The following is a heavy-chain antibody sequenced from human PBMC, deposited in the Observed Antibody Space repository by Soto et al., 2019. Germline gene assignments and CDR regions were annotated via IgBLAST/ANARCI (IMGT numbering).Heavy chain of an antibody. CDR3: ATFISGGRGVDY. J-gene: IGHJ4*02. CDR2: TYYRSEWYN. V-gene: IGHV6-1*01. CDR1: GDSVSSNSAA. Sequence: PSQTLSLTCAISGDSVSSNSAAWTWIRQSPSRGLEWLGRTYYRSEWYNDYAVSVKSRIRINPDTSKNQFSLQLDSVTPDDTALYYCATFISGGRGVDYWGQGTLVTVSS. D-gene: IGHD3-10*01.